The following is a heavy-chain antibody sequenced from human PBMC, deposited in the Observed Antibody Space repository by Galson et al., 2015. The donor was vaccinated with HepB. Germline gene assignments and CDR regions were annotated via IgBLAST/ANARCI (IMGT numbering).Heavy chain of an antibody. Sequence: SLRLSCAASGFTFSSYSMNWVRQAPGKGLEWVSSISSSSSYIYYADSVKGRFTISRDNAKNSLYLQMNSLRAEDTAVYYCAREYDSSGSSFDYWGQGTLVTVSS. CDR2: ISSSSSYI. J-gene: IGHJ4*02. CDR1: GFTFSSYS. D-gene: IGHD3-22*01. V-gene: IGHV3-21*01. CDR3: AREYDSSGSSFDY.